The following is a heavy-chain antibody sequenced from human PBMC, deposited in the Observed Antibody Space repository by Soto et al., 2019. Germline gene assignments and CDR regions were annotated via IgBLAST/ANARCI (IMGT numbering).Heavy chain of an antibody. Sequence: SVKVSCKASGGTFSSYAISWVRQAPGQGLEWMGGIIPIFGTANYAQKFQGRVTITADESTSTAYMELSSLRSEDTAVYYCARVTRGGGYSGYDFDNWFDPWGQGTLVTVSS. CDR1: GGTFSSYA. D-gene: IGHD5-12*01. J-gene: IGHJ5*02. CDR3: ARVTRGGGYSGYDFDNWFDP. V-gene: IGHV1-69*13. CDR2: IIPIFGTA.